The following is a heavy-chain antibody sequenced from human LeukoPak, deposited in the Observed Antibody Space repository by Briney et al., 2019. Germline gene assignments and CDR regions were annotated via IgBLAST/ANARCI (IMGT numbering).Heavy chain of an antibody. CDR1: GYTFTSYY. Sequence: APVKVSCKASGYTFTSYYMHWVREAPGQGLEWMGIVNPSDGSTTYAQKFQGRVTMTGDTSTSTVYMELSSLRSEDTAVYYCARVLTAMDPRGYFDYWGQGTLVTVSS. V-gene: IGHV1-46*01. CDR3: ARVLTAMDPRGYFDY. J-gene: IGHJ4*02. D-gene: IGHD5-18*01. CDR2: VNPSDGST.